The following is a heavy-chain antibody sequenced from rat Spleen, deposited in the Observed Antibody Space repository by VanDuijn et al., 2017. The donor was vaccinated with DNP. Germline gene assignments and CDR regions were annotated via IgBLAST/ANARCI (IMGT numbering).Heavy chain of an antibody. Sequence: EVQLVESGGGLVQPGRSLKLSCVASGFTFNDFYMAWVRQTPQRGLEWVASIRYAGDNKEDGASGKGRFAISRDNGKNTLYLQMDSLKSEETATYYCARHPLYGGYMYFDSWGQGVMVTVSS. J-gene: IGHJ2*01. CDR3: ARHPLYGGYMYFDS. CDR2: IRYAGDNK. D-gene: IGHD1-11*01. V-gene: IGHV5-22*01. CDR1: GFTFNDFY.